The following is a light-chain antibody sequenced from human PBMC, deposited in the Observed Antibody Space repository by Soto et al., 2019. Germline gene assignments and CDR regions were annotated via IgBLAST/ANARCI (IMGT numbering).Light chain of an antibody. V-gene: IGKV3-20*01. CDR1: QSVSSN. Sequence: ELVMTQSPATLSVSPVERATLSCRASQSVSSNLAWYHQKPGQAPRLLIYGASSRATGIPDRFSGSGSGTDFTLTISRLEPEDFAVYYCQQYGSSPTFGGGTKVDIK. CDR2: GAS. CDR3: QQYGSSPT. J-gene: IGKJ4*01.